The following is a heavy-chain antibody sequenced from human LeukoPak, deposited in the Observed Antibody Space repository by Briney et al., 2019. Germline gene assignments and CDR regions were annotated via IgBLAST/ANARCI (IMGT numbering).Heavy chain of an antibody. CDR1: GASISSYY. CDR2: ISKSGST. Sequence: SETLSLTCTVSGASISSYYWNWVRQPPGKGLEWVGFISKSGSTNYNPSLKSRVTISIDTSKNQFSLKLSSLTAADTAFYYCARSGQLDDAFDIWGQGTMVTVS. D-gene: IGHD3-3*01. CDR3: ARSGQLDDAFDI. J-gene: IGHJ3*02. V-gene: IGHV4-59*01.